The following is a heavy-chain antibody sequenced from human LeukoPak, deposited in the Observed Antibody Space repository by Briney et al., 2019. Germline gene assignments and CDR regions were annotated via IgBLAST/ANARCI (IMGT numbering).Heavy chain of an antibody. CDR1: GFTFGDDA. V-gene: IGHV3-49*03. CDR3: SRGLHDYGDSNYYFDQ. CDR2: IRKKGYGETT. D-gene: IGHD4-17*01. Sequence: PGRSLRLSCTASGFTFGDDAWSWFRQAPGKGLEWIYFIRKKGYGETTDYAASVRGRFTISRDDAKSIAYLQMNSLKTEDTALYYCSRGLHDYGDSNYYFDQWGRGTLVTVSS. J-gene: IGHJ4*02.